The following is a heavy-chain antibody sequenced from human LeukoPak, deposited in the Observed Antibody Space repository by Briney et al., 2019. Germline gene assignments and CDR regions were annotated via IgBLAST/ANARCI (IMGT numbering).Heavy chain of an antibody. V-gene: IGHV3-7*01. Sequence: GGSLRLSCAASGFTFSNYWMSWVRQAPGQGLEWVANIKEDGSEKYYVDSVKGRFTISRDNAKNSLYLQMNSLGAEDTAVYYCARDVDTSSHSSQLDPWGQGTLVTVSS. D-gene: IGHD5-18*01. CDR1: GFTFSNYW. J-gene: IGHJ5*02. CDR2: IKEDGSEK. CDR3: ARDVDTSSHSSQLDP.